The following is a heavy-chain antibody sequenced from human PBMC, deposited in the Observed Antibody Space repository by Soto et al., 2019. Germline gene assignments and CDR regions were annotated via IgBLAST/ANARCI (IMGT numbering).Heavy chain of an antibody. CDR2: IIPIFGTA. CDR1: GGTFSSYA. V-gene: IGHV1-69*13. CDR3: ACGGIFGVVIIRPWSVYYGMDV. D-gene: IGHD3-3*01. Sequence: GASVKVSCKASGGTFSSYAISRVRQAPGQGLEWMGGIIPIFGTANYAQKFQGRVTITADESTSTAYMELSSLRSEDTAVYYCACGGIFGVVIIRPWSVYYGMDVWGQGTTVTVSS. J-gene: IGHJ6*02.